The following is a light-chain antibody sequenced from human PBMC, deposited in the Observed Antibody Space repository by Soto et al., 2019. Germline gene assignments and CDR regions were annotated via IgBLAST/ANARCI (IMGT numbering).Light chain of an antibody. CDR3: LQHNTFPRT. J-gene: IGKJ1*01. Sequence: DIQMTQSPSSLSASVGDRVIITCRASQGIRTDLGWYQQKPGKAPKHLIYAASNLQTGVPSRFSGSGSGTQFTLTISNLQLEDFATYFCLQHNTFPRTSGQGTKVDTK. CDR2: AAS. V-gene: IGKV1-17*02. CDR1: QGIRTD.